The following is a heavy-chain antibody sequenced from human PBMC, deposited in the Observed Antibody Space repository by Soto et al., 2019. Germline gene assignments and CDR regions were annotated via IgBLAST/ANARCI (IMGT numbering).Heavy chain of an antibody. V-gene: IGHV3-30*18. CDR3: AKLWGDYVWGSYRYINWYYGMDV. CDR1: GFTFSSYG. J-gene: IGHJ6*02. Sequence: QVQLVESGGGVVQPGRSLRLSCAASGFTFSSYGMHWVRQAPGKGLEWVAVISYDGSNKYYADSVKGRFTISRDNSKNTLYLQMNSLRAEDTAVYYCAKLWGDYVWGSYRYINWYYGMDVWGQGTTVTVSS. D-gene: IGHD3-16*02. CDR2: ISYDGSNK.